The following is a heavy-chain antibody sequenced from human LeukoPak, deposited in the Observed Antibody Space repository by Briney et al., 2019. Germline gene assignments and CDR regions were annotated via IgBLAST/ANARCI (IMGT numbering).Heavy chain of an antibody. Sequence: SSETLSLTCTVSGGSITSYYWSWIRQPAGKGLEWIGRIHTSGSTNYNPSLKSRVTMSVDTSKNQFSLKLSSVTAADTAVYYCAKSNGYGLVDIWGQGTMVTVSS. V-gene: IGHV4-4*07. CDR1: GGSITSYY. CDR2: IHTSGST. J-gene: IGHJ3*02. D-gene: IGHD3-10*01. CDR3: AKSNGYGLVDI.